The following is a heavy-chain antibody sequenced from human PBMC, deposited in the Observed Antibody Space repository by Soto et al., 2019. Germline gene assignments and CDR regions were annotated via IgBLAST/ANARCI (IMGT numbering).Heavy chain of an antibody. V-gene: IGHV5-10-1*01. CDR3: ARRYYFGSGSYYFDY. D-gene: IGHD3-10*01. Sequence: GESLKISCKGSGYSFTSYWVSWVRQMPGKGLEWMGRIDPGDSYTNYSPSFQGHVTISADKSISTAYLQWSSLKASDTAMYYCARRYYFGSGSYYFDYWGQETLVTVSS. CDR1: GYSFTSYW. J-gene: IGHJ4*02. CDR2: IDPGDSYT.